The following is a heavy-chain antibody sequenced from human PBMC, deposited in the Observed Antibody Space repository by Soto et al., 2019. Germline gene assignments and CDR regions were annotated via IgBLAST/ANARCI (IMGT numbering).Heavy chain of an antibody. V-gene: IGHV1-69*12. Sequence: QVQLVQSGAEVKKPGSSVKVSCKASGGTFSTDSISWVRQAPGQGLEGMGGIIPMFGTANNAQKFQGRVTIPADESTSPAYMELSRLRSEDTAVCFCAREIDGYYGMDVWCPGTRVTVAS. CDR1: GGTFSTDS. CDR3: AREIDGYYGMDV. J-gene: IGHJ6*02. CDR2: IIPMFGTA.